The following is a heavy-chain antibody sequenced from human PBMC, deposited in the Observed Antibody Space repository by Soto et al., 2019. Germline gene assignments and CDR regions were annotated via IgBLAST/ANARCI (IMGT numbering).Heavy chain of an antibody. Sequence: PGGSLRLSCAASGFIFSNAWINWVRQAPGKGLEWVGRIKSKTAGGTTDYAAPVKGRFAISRDDSKNIVYMQMNSLKTEDTAVYYCAKDPLNDYGDYSLDYWGQGTLVTVSS. V-gene: IGHV3-15*07. CDR2: IKSKTAGGTT. D-gene: IGHD4-17*01. CDR1: GFIFSNAW. CDR3: AKDPLNDYGDYSLDY. J-gene: IGHJ4*02.